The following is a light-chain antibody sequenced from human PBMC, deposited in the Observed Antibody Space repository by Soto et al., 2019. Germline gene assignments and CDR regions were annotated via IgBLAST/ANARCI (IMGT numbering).Light chain of an antibody. CDR3: QQYNSYWT. V-gene: IGKV3D-7*01. J-gene: IGKJ1*01. CDR1: QSVSSSY. CDR2: GAS. Sequence: PGERVTLSCRASQSVSSSYLTWYQQKPGQAPRLLIYGASTRATSIPARFSGSGSGTDFTLTISSLQPEDFATYYCQQYNSYWTFGQGTKVDIK.